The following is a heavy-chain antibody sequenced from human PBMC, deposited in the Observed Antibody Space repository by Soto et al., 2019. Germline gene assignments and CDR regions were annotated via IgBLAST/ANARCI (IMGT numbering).Heavy chain of an antibody. J-gene: IGHJ6*03. Sequence: EVQLLESGGGLVQPGGSLSLACVVSGFTFGSYAMSWVRQAPEKGPEWVAILGGNGFTTYYADSVKGRFTISGDKYKSTLFLQMNSLRADDTGVYYCAKALRPSLNFFDYMDVWGRGTSVTVSS. D-gene: IGHD2-2*01. V-gene: IGHV3-23*01. CDR2: LGGNGFTT. CDR3: AKALRPSLNFFDYMDV. CDR1: GFTFGSYA.